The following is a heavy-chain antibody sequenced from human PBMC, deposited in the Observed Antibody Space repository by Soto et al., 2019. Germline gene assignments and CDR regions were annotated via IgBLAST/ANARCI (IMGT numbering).Heavy chain of an antibody. J-gene: IGHJ6*02. V-gene: IGHV3-23*01. CDR2: ISGSGDGT. CDR3: TKSRRSVLMVYGFGGMDV. CDR1: GFSVSDYA. D-gene: IGHD2-8*01. Sequence: VGSLRLSCAASGFSVSDYAMSWVRQAPGKGLEWVSSISGSGDGTYYGDSVKGRFTLSRDTSQKTLYLQMNNLRGEDTAVYFCTKSRRSVLMVYGFGGMDVWGRGTTVTVYS.